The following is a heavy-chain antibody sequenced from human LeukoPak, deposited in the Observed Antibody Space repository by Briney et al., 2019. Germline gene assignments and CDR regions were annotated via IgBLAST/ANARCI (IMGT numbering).Heavy chain of an antibody. D-gene: IGHD3-9*01. V-gene: IGHV3-53*01. CDR1: GFTVSSNY. CDR3: ARTLDGPSTGYYGY. J-gene: IGHJ4*02. CDR2: IYSGGST. Sequence: GGSLRLSCAASGFTVSSNYMSWVRQAPGKGLEWVSVIYSGGSTYYADSVKGRFTISRDNSKNTLYLQMNSLRAEDTAVYYCARTLDGPSTGYYGYWGQGTLVTVSS.